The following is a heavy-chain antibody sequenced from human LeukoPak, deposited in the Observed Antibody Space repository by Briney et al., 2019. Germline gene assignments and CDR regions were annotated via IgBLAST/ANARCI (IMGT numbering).Heavy chain of an antibody. V-gene: IGHV4-59*01. D-gene: IGHD6-13*01. CDR1: GGSISSYY. CDR2: IYYSGST. CDR3: ARGRRSSSWFNDY. Sequence: SETLSLTCTVSGGSISSYYWSWIRQPPGKGLEWIGYIYYSGSTNYNPSLKSRVTISVDTSKNQFSLKLSSVTAADTAVYYCARGRRSSSWFNDYWGQGTLVTVS. J-gene: IGHJ4*02.